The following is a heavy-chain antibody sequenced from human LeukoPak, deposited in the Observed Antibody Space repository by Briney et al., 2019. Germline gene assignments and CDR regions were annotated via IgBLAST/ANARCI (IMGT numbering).Heavy chain of an antibody. V-gene: IGHV3-33*01. CDR2: IWYDGSNK. J-gene: IGHJ3*02. CDR3: ARDPIAGLRWKVDDAFDI. CDR1: GFTFSSYG. D-gene: IGHD4-23*01. Sequence: HTGGSLRLSCAASGFTFSSYGMHWVRQAPGKGLEWVAVIWYDGSNKYYADSVKGRFTISRDNSKNTLYLQMNSLRAEDTAVYYCARDPIAGLRWKVDDAFDIWGQGTMVTVSS.